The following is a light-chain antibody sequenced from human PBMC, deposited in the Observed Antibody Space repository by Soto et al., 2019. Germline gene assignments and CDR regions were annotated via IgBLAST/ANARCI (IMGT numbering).Light chain of an antibody. Sequence: QSALTQPASVSGSPGQSITFSCTGTSSDVGSYKFVSWYQQHPGKAPNLMIYEVSKRPSGVSNRFSGSKSGNTASLTISGLQAGDEADYYCCSYAGSDSWVFGGGTKLTVL. CDR1: SSDVGSYKF. J-gene: IGLJ3*02. CDR3: CSYAGSDSWV. V-gene: IGLV2-23*02. CDR2: EVS.